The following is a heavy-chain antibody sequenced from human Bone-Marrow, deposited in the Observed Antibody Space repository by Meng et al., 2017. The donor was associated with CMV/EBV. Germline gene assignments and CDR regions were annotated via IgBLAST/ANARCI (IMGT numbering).Heavy chain of an antibody. J-gene: IGHJ6*02. CDR1: GYSFTSYW. D-gene: IGHD3-3*01. CDR2: IYPGDSDT. CDR3: ARTASNYDFWSGYYIHYYYGMDV. Sequence: GGSLRLSCKGSGYSFTSYWIGWVRQMPGKGLEWMGIIYPGDSDTRYSPSFQGQVTISADKSISTAYLQWSSLKASDTAMYYCARTASNYDFWSGYYIHYYYGMDVWGQGTTVTVSS. V-gene: IGHV5-51*01.